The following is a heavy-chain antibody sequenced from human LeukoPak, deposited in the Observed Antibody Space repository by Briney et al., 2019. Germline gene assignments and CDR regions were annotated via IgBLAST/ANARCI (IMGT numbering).Heavy chain of an antibody. CDR1: GFTFSSYA. D-gene: IGHD6-13*01. V-gene: IGHV3-23*01. J-gene: IGHJ4*02. CDR3: AKTAAAGSSTFLDF. Sequence: GGSLRLSCAASGFTFSSYAMTWVRQAPGKGLEWVSTISGSGGRPHYADSVKGRFTISRDNSKITLYLQMNSLRVEDTAVYYCAKTAAAGSSTFLDFWGQGPLVTVSS. CDR2: ISGSGGRP.